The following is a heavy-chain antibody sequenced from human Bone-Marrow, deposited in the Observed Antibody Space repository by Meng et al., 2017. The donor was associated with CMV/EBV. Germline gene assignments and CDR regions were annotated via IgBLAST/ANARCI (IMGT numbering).Heavy chain of an antibody. J-gene: IGHJ4*02. CDR2: ISSISTTI. V-gene: IGHV3-48*04. Sequence: GGSLRLSCAASGFTFRSYSMNWVRQAPGRGLEWLSYISSISTTIYYADSVKGRFTISRDNAKNSLYLQMNSLRAEDTAVYYCARVGYSSSSGTFDYWGQGTLVTVSS. CDR3: ARVGYSSSSGTFDY. D-gene: IGHD6-6*01. CDR1: GFTFRSYS.